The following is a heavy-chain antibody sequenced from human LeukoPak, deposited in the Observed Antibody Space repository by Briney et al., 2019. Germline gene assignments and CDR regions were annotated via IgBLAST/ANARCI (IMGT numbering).Heavy chain of an antibody. CDR3: ASAGIAVAGKGDWFDP. V-gene: IGHV1-69*04. D-gene: IGHD6-19*01. Sequence: ASVKVSCKASGCTFSSYAISWVRQAPGQGLEWMGRIIPILGIANYAQKFQGRVTITADKSTSTAYMELSSLRSEDTAVYYCASAGIAVAGKGDWFDPWGQGTLVTVSS. CDR2: IIPILGIA. J-gene: IGHJ5*02. CDR1: GCTFSSYA.